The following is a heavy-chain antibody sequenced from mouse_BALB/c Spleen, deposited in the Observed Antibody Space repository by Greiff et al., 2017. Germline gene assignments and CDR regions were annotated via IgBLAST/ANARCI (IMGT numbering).Heavy chain of an antibody. CDR2: INSNGGST. CDR1: GFTFSSYG. J-gene: IGHJ3*01. D-gene: IGHD1-1*01. Sequence: EVQLVESGGGLVQPGGSRKLSCAASGFTFSSYGMSWVRQTPDKRLELVATINSNGGSTYYPDSVKGRFTISRDNAKNTLYLQMSSLKSEDTAMYYCARDNGNPAWFAYWGQGTLVTVSA. V-gene: IGHV5-6-3*01. CDR3: ARDNGNPAWFAY.